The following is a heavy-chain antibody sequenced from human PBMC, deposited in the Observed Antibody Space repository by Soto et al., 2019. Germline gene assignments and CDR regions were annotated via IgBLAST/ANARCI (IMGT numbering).Heavy chain of an antibody. CDR1: GHTLNERF. V-gene: IGHV1-24*01. D-gene: IGHD2-8*01. CDR3: ATDEGVGYNLNHHYMDV. J-gene: IGHJ6*03. Sequence: QVRLVQSGAEVKKPGASVKVSCKVSGHTLNERFIHWVRQAPGRGLEGMGGFDPEDGGTTYAQKFQGRVTVIEDTSTDTAYLQLSSLTSEDTAIYYCATDEGVGYNLNHHYMDVWGKGTMVTVSS. CDR2: FDPEDGGT.